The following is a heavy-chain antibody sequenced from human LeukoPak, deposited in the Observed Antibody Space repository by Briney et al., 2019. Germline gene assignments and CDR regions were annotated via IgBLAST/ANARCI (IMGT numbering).Heavy chain of an antibody. V-gene: IGHV1-2*02. CDR2: INPNSGGT. J-gene: IGHJ4*02. Sequence: GASVKVSCKASGYTFTDYYMHWVRQAPGQGLEWMGWINPNSGGTNYAQKFQGRVTMTRDTSITTAYMELSDLRPDDTALYYCARDRDASNYYFDYWGQGTLVAVSS. D-gene: IGHD5-24*01. CDR3: ARDRDASNYYFDY. CDR1: GYTFTDYY.